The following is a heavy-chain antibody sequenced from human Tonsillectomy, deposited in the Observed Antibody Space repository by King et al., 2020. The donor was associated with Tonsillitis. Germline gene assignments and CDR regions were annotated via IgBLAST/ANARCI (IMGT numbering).Heavy chain of an antibody. CDR1: GFNLSRYS. CDR2: IGGSSTRI. Sequence: VQLVESGGGLVQPGGSLRLSCAASGFNLSRYSMNWVRQVPGKGPEWVSAIGGSSTRIYYADSVKGRFTISRDNAQNSLYLQMNSLRAGDTALYYCARDLGIDTYWDWYFDLWGRGTLVTVSS. V-gene: IGHV3-48*01. D-gene: IGHD7-27*01. J-gene: IGHJ2*01. CDR3: ARDLGIDTYWDWYFDL.